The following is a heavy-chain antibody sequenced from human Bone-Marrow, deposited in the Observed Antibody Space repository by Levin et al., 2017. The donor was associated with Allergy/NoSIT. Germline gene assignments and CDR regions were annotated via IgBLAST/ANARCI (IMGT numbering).Heavy chain of an antibody. CDR3: ARDHGDSSDAFAI. D-gene: IGHD4-17*01. V-gene: IGHV4-61*03. CDR1: GGSVRGENYY. Sequence: SQTLSLTCSVSGGSVRGENYYWSWIRQPPGKRLEWIGYISYSGATTYSPSLESRVTISLGASENHFSLRLTSLTAADTAVYYCARDHGDSSDAFAIWGQGTMVTVSS. J-gene: IGHJ3*02. CDR2: ISYSGAT.